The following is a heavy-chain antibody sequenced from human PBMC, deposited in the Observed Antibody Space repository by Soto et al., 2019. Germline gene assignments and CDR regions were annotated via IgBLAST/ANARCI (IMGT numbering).Heavy chain of an antibody. D-gene: IGHD3-10*01. CDR2: IWYDGSNK. CDR1: GFTFSTYG. Sequence: QVQLVESGGGVVQPGESLRLSCAASGFTFSTYGMHWVRQAPGKGLEWVAVIWYDGSNKYYAESVKGRFTISRDDSKNTLYLQMNSLRAEDTAVYYCAREEAAAMVRPIRWGQGTLVTVSS. CDR3: AREEAAAMVRPIR. J-gene: IGHJ4*02. V-gene: IGHV3-33*01.